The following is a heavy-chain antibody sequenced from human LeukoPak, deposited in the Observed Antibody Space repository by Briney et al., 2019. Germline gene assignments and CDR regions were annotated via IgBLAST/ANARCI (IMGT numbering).Heavy chain of an antibody. CDR3: ARAWVTQIPFDI. D-gene: IGHD5-18*01. Sequence: GGSLRLSCAVSGFTFSSYEMNRVRQAPGKGLEWVSYISSSGSTIYYADSVKGRFTISRDNAKNSLYLQMNSLRAEDTAVYYCARAWVTQIPFDIWGQGTMVTVSS. CDR1: GFTFSSYE. J-gene: IGHJ3*02. V-gene: IGHV3-48*03. CDR2: ISSSGSTI.